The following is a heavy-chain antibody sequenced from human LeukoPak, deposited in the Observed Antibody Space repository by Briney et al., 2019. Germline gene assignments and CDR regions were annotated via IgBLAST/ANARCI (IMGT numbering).Heavy chain of an antibody. CDR1: GYTFTSYF. Sequence: ASVKVSCKASGYTFTSYFMLWVRQAPGQGLEWMGILNPNSGNTTYAQNFQGRVTMTRDTSISTAYMELSRLRSDDTAVYYCARGQWELMVDYWGQGTLVTVSS. CDR3: ARGQWELMVDY. V-gene: IGHV1-46*01. CDR2: LNPNSGNT. J-gene: IGHJ4*02. D-gene: IGHD1-26*01.